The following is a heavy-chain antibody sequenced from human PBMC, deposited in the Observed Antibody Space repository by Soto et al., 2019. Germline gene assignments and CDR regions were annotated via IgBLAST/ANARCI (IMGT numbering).Heavy chain of an antibody. CDR1: GGSISSGDYC. D-gene: IGHD3-22*01. J-gene: IGHJ2*01. V-gene: IGHV4-30-4*08. CDR3: ARESRSSRYDSSGYSQFWFFDL. CDR2: IYYSGST. Sequence: SETLSLTWTVSGGSISSGDYCWSWIRQPPGKGLEWIGYIYYSGSTYYNPSLKSRVTISVDRSKNQFSLELSSVTAADTAVYYCARESRSSRYDSSGYSQFWFFDLWGRGTLVTVSS.